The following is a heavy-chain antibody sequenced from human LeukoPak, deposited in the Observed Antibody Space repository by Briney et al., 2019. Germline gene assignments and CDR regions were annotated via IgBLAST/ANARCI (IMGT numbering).Heavy chain of an antibody. V-gene: IGHV3-30*02. CDR1: GFTFTDYG. J-gene: IGHJ6*03. CDR3: AKDGYYDSSGYSYYYYYMDV. D-gene: IGHD3-22*01. Sequence: GGSLRLSCAASGFTFTDYGMPWVRQAPGKGLEWVTFIRFDGSNKDYADSVKGRFTISRDNSKNTLFLQMNSLRAEDTAVYYCAKDGYYDSSGYSYYYYYMDVWGKGTTVTVSS. CDR2: IRFDGSNK.